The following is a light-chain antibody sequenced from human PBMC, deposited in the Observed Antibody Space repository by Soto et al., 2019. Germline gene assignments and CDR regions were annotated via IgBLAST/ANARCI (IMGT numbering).Light chain of an antibody. Sequence: EIVITQSPSTLSVSPGERATLSCRASQSVRSNLAWYQQKPGQAPRLLIYGASTRATGIPARFSGSGSGTDFTLTISRLEPEDFAVYYCQQYGNSPITFGQGTRLEIK. CDR3: QQYGNSPIT. CDR2: GAS. J-gene: IGKJ5*01. V-gene: IGKV3-15*01. CDR1: QSVRSN.